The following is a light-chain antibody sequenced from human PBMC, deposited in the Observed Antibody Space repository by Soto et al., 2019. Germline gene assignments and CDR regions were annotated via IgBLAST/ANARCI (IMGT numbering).Light chain of an antibody. J-gene: IGKJ1*01. V-gene: IGKV3-20*01. CDR2: HAS. CDR3: QHFGSSPPWP. CDR1: QSVSSSS. Sequence: ETLLTQSPGTLSLSPGERATLSCRASQSVSSSSLAWYQQRPGQATRLIFYHASRRATGTPDRFSVSGSGTDFTLTISRLEPEDFALYYCQHFGSSPPWPFGQGTKVDIK.